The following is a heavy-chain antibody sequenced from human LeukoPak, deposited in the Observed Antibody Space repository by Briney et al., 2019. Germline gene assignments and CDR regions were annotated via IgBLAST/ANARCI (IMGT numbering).Heavy chain of an antibody. CDR3: ARQLASSASYAFDI. V-gene: IGHV5-51*01. J-gene: IGHJ3*02. Sequence: GESLKISCKGSGYSFTTYWIGWVRQMPGKGLEWMGIIYPGDSDTRYSPSFQGQVTISADKSISTAYLQWGSLKASDTAMYYCARQLASSASYAFDIWGQGTMVTVSS. CDR2: IYPGDSDT. CDR1: GYSFTTYW. D-gene: IGHD2-2*01.